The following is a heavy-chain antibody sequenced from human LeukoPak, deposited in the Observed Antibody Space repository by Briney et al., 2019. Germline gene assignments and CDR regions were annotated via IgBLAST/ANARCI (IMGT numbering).Heavy chain of an antibody. Sequence: GGSLRLSCAASGFTFSSYGMHWVRQAPGKGLEWVAVISYDGSNKYYADSVKGRFTISRDNSKNTLYLQMNSLRPEDTAVYYRAKDRSSGSNYYYYMDVWGKGTTVTVSS. CDR2: ISYDGSNK. J-gene: IGHJ6*03. CDR3: AKDRSSGSNYYYYMDV. D-gene: IGHD6-19*01. V-gene: IGHV3-30*18. CDR1: GFTFSSYG.